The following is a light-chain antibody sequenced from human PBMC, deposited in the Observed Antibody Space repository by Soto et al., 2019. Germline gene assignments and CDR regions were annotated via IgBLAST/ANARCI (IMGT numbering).Light chain of an antibody. Sequence: QSALTQPASVSGSLGQSITISCTGTSSDIGGYEYVSWYQQRPGKAPKLIIYEVSNRPSGVSDRFSGSKSGNTASLTISGLRPEDDTAYYCSSYSRTFTVVFGGGTKVTVL. J-gene: IGLJ2*01. CDR2: EVS. CDR1: SSDIGGYEY. CDR3: SSYSRTFTVV. V-gene: IGLV2-14*01.